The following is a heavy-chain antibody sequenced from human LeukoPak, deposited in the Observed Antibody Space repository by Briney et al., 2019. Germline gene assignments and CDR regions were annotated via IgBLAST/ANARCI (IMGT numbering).Heavy chain of an antibody. CDR3: ARGPMVRGVFIRRSKSGYFDY. J-gene: IGHJ4*02. D-gene: IGHD3-10*01. V-gene: IGHV3-7*01. Sequence: GGSLRLSRAASGFSPSSYWMSWVRQAPGKGLEWVANIKQDGSDKYSVDSVKGRFTISTDNAKTSLYLQMNSLSAEDTAVYYCARGPMVRGVFIRRSKSGYFDYWGQGTLVTVSS. CDR1: GFSPSSYW. CDR2: IKQDGSDK.